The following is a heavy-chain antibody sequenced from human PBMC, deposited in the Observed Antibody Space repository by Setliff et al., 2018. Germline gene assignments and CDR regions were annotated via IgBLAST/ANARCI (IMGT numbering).Heavy chain of an antibody. V-gene: IGHV1-2*02. CDR1: GYTFTSYY. Sequence: ASVKVSCKASGYTFTSYYMHWVRQAPGQGLEWMGWINPNSGGTNSAQKFQGRVTMTRDTSISTAYMELSRLRSDDTAVYYCARKDSSSSGVWFDPWGQGTLVTVSS. D-gene: IGHD6-6*01. CDR2: INPNSGGT. CDR3: ARKDSSSSGVWFDP. J-gene: IGHJ5*02.